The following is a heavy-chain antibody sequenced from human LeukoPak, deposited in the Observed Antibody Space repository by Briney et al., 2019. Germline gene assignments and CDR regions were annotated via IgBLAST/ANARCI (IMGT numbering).Heavy chain of an antibody. J-gene: IGHJ6*02. Sequence: ASVKVSRKASGYTFTGYYMHWVRQAPGQGLEWMGWINPNSGGTNYAQKFQGRVTMTRDTSISTAYMELSRLRSDDTAVYYCARHKITMTQGYYYYGMDVWGQGTTVTVSS. CDR2: INPNSGGT. CDR1: GYTFTGYY. V-gene: IGHV1-2*02. D-gene: IGHD3-3*01. CDR3: ARHKITMTQGYYYYGMDV.